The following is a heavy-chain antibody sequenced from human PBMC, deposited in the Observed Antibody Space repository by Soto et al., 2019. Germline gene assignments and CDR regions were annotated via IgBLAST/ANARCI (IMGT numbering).Heavy chain of an antibody. CDR3: ATQEVGGSYVYTFDP. CDR2: VSGSGGST. J-gene: IGHJ5*02. V-gene: IGHV3-23*01. D-gene: IGHD1-26*01. Sequence: GGSLRLSCAASGFTFSSYAMSWVRQAPGKGLEWISAVSGSGGSTYYADSVKGRFTISRDNSKDTLYLQMNNLRAEDTAVYYCATQEVGGSYVYTFDPWGQGTLVTVSS. CDR1: GFTFSSYA.